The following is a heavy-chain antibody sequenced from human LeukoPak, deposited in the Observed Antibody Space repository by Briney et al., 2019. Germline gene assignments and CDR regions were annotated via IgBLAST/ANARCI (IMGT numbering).Heavy chain of an antibody. Sequence: GGSLRLSCAASGFTFSYYGMHWVRQAPGKGLDWVAVIWHDGSLKYYADSVRGRFTIPRDNSTNTVYLQMNSLRAEDTAVYYCAKVRQFTAATGTGLDYWGQGTLVTVSS. CDR2: IWHDGSLK. CDR1: GFTFSYYG. J-gene: IGHJ4*02. V-gene: IGHV3-33*06. CDR3: AKVRQFTAATGTGLDY. D-gene: IGHD6-13*01.